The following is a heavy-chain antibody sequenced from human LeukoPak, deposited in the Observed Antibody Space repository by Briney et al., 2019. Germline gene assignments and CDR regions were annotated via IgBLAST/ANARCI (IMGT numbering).Heavy chain of an antibody. J-gene: IGHJ4*02. Sequence: ASVKVSCKASGYIFTSYYMHWVRQAPGQGLEWMGIINPSGGSTSYAQKFQGRVTMTRDTSTSTVYMELSSLRSDDTAVYYCARDAIAARPDYWGQGTLVTVSS. D-gene: IGHD6-6*01. V-gene: IGHV1-46*01. CDR3: ARDAIAARPDY. CDR2: INPSGGST. CDR1: GYIFTSYY.